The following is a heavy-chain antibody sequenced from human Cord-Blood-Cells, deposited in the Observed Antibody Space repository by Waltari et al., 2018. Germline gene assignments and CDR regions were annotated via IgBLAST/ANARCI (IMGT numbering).Heavy chain of an antibody. V-gene: IGHV1-8*03. D-gene: IGHD3-22*01. Sequence: QVQLVQSGAEVKKPGASVKVSCKASGYTFTSYDINWVRQANGQGLEWMGWMNPNRGKKGYAKKFQGRVTITRNTAISTAYMELSSLRSEDTAVYYCARLLLWGDDAFDIWGQGTMVTVSS. J-gene: IGHJ3*02. CDR2: MNPNRGKK. CDR3: ARLLLWGDDAFDI. CDR1: GYTFTSYD.